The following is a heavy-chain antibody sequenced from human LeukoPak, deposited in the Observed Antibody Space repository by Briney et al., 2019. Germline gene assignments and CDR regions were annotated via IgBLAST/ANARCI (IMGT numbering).Heavy chain of an antibody. D-gene: IGHD3-22*01. J-gene: IGHJ4*02. Sequence: GGSLRLSCAASGFTFSGYSMNWVRQAPGKGLEWVSSISSSSSYIYYADSVKGRFTISRDNAKNSLYLQMNSLRAEDTAVYYSARDGYYYDSSGYYLYWGQGTLVTVSS. CDR1: GFTFSGYS. CDR2: ISSSSSYI. V-gene: IGHV3-21*01. CDR3: ARDGYYYDSSGYYLY.